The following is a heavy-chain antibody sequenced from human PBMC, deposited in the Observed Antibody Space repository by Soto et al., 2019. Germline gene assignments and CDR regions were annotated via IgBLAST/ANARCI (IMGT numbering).Heavy chain of an antibody. CDR2: ITPMFGRA. Sequence: ASVKVSCKASGGTFSSYAISWVRQAPGQGLEWMGGITPMFGRANYAQKFQGRVTITADESTSTAYMELSSLRSEDTAVYFCAREYKWNDVRYGMDVWGQGTTVTVSS. J-gene: IGHJ6*02. CDR3: AREYKWNDVRYGMDV. D-gene: IGHD1-20*01. CDR1: GGTFSSYA. V-gene: IGHV1-69*13.